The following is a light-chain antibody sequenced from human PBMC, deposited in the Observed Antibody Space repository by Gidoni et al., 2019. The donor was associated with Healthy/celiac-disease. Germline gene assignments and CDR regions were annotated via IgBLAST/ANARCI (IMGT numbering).Light chain of an antibody. CDR3: MQALQTPRLT. J-gene: IGKJ4*01. V-gene: IGKV2-28*01. CDR1: QSLLHSNGYNY. Sequence: DSVMTQSPLSLPVTPGEPASISCRSSQSLLHSNGYNYLDWYLQKPGQSPQLLIYLGSNRASGVPDRFSGSGSGTDFTLKISRVEAEDVGVYYCMQALQTPRLTFGGXTKVEIK. CDR2: LGS.